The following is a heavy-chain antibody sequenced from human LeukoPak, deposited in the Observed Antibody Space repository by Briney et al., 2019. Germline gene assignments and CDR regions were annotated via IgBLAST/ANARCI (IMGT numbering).Heavy chain of an antibody. Sequence: SETLSLTCTVSGASISSYYWSWIWQSPGKGLDWIGWIGDIYTSGSTNYNPSFKSRDNVSVDTSKKQFSLRLSSVTAADTAVYYCARYSGGGRTAFADCWGQGTLVTVSS. CDR2: IYTSGST. CDR1: GASISSYY. V-gene: IGHV4-4*09. CDR3: ARYSGGGRTAFADC. D-gene: IGHD3-10*01. J-gene: IGHJ4*02.